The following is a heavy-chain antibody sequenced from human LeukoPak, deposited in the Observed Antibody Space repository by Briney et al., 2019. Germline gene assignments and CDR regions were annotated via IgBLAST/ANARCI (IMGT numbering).Heavy chain of an antibody. Sequence: GASVKVSCKASGYTFTSYAMHWVRQAPGQRLEWMGWINAGNGNAKYSQKFQGRVTITRDTSASTAYMELSSLRSEDTAVYYCARDRGSSTGRTYYYYYGMDVWGKGTTVTVSS. CDR1: GYTFTSYA. CDR3: ARDRGSSTGRTYYYYYGMDV. CDR2: INAGNGNA. V-gene: IGHV1-3*01. D-gene: IGHD2-2*01. J-gene: IGHJ6*04.